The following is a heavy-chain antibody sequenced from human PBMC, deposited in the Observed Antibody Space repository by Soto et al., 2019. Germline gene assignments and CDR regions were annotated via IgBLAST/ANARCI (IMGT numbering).Heavy chain of an antibody. D-gene: IGHD6-13*01. CDR3: AGEYSSSWYGWFDP. CDR1: GFTFSSYW. V-gene: IGHV3-7*01. CDR2: IKQDGSEK. Sequence: GGSLRLSCAASGFTFSSYWMSWVRQAPGKGLEWVAIIKQDGSEKYYVDSVKGRFTISRDNAKNSLYLQMNSLRAEDTAVYYCAGEYSSSWYGWFDPWGQGTLVTVSS. J-gene: IGHJ5*02.